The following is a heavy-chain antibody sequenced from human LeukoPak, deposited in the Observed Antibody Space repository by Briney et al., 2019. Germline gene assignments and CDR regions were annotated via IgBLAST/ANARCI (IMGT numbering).Heavy chain of an antibody. D-gene: IGHD1-26*01. Sequence: GGSLRLSCAASGFTFSGSAMHWVRQASGKGLEWVGRIRSKANSYATAYAASVKGRFTISRDDSKNTAYLQMNSLKTEDTAVYYCTPGIVGAMVNFDYWGQGTLVTVSS. CDR3: TPGIVGAMVNFDY. V-gene: IGHV3-73*01. J-gene: IGHJ4*02. CDR1: GFTFSGSA. CDR2: IRSKANSYAT.